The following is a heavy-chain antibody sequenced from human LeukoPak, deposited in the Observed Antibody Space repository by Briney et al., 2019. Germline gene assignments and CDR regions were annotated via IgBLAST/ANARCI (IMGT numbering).Heavy chain of an antibody. CDR2: IYTSGST. CDR1: GGSISSYY. J-gene: IGHJ4*02. D-gene: IGHD3-10*01. CDR3: ARGAGFRPRRYYGSGSYYNALNFDH. V-gene: IGHV4-4*07. Sequence: SETLSLTCTVSGGSISSYYWGWIRQPAGKGLEWIGRIYTSGSTNYNPSLKSRVTISVDTSKNQFSLKLSSVTAADTAVYYCARGAGFRPRRYYGSGSYYNALNFDHWGQGTLVTVSS.